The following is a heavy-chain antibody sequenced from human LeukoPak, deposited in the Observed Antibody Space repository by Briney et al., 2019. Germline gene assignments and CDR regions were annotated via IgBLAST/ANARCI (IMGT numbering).Heavy chain of an antibody. CDR1: GFTLSYYS. J-gene: IGHJ4*02. D-gene: IGHD4-23*01. CDR3: GRARWDRTAYHFYYFDY. CDR2: SLVHTNTM. V-gene: IGHV3-11*01. Sequence: PGGSLRLSCSASGFTLSYYSMSWLRQAPGKGLECVAHSLVHTNTMHYADSVKGRFTISRDNARNSLYLQLNSLRADDTAVYYCGRARWDRTAYHFYYFDYWGQGALISVSS.